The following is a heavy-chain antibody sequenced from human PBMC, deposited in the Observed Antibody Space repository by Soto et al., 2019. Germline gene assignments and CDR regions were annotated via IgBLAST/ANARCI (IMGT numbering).Heavy chain of an antibody. Sequence: GGSLRLSCAASGFTFDDYAMHWVRQAPGKGLEWVSGISWNSGSIGYADSVKGRFTISRDNAKNSLYLQMNSLRAEDTALYYCAKDIWQQLGPYYFDYWGQGTLVTVSS. D-gene: IGHD6-13*01. CDR1: GFTFDDYA. CDR3: AKDIWQQLGPYYFDY. J-gene: IGHJ4*02. V-gene: IGHV3-9*01. CDR2: ISWNSGSI.